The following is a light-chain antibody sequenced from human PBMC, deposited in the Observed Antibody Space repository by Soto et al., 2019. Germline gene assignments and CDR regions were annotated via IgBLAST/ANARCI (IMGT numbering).Light chain of an antibody. CDR3: SSYTRSSTWV. CDR1: SSDVGGSNY. J-gene: IGLJ3*02. CDR2: EVS. Sequence: QSALTQPASVSGSPGQSITISCTGTSSDVGGSNYVSWYQQHPGKAPKLMISEVSNRPAGVSNRFTGSKSGNTASLTISGLQAEDEADYYCSSYTRSSTWVFGGGTKLTVL. V-gene: IGLV2-14*01.